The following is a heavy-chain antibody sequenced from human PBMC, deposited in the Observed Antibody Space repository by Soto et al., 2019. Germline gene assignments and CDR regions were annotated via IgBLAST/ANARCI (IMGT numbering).Heavy chain of an antibody. CDR2: IYYSGST. D-gene: IGHD3-3*01. J-gene: IGHJ4*02. Sequence: SETLSLTCTVSGGSISSGGYYWSWIRQHPGKDLEWIGYIYYSGSTYYNPSLESRVTISVDTSKNQFSLKLSSVTAADTAVYYCAKGTDFWSGCYWDFWGQGTLVTVSS. CDR3: AKGTDFWSGCYWDF. CDR1: GGSISSGGYY. V-gene: IGHV4-31*03.